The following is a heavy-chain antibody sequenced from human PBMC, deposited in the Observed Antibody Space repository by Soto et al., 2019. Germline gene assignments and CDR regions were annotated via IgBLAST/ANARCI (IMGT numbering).Heavy chain of an antibody. Sequence: EVQLLESGGGLVQPGGSLRLSCEASGFTFNNYAMTCVRQAPGTGLEWVSAISGGGDTTSYADSVKGRFTVSRDGSKNTLYLQMSSLRAEDTALYYCAKGRGGSGSLTPRVDFWGQGTLVTVSS. CDR2: ISGGGDTT. J-gene: IGHJ4*02. V-gene: IGHV3-23*01. CDR3: AKGRGGSGSLTPRVDF. CDR1: GFTFNNYA. D-gene: IGHD3-10*01.